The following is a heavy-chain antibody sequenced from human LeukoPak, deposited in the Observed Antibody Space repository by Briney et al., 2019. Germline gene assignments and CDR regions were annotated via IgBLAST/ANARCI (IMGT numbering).Heavy chain of an antibody. CDR3: AKEGYSYGSNWFDP. D-gene: IGHD5-18*01. CDR1: GFTVSSNY. V-gene: IGHV3-53*05. J-gene: IGHJ5*02. Sequence: PGGSLRLSCAASGFTVSSNYMSWVRQAPGKGLEWVSVIYSGGSTYYADSVKGRFTISRDNSKNTLYLQMNSLRAEDTAVYYCAKEGYSYGSNWFDPWGQGTLVTVSS. CDR2: IYSGGST.